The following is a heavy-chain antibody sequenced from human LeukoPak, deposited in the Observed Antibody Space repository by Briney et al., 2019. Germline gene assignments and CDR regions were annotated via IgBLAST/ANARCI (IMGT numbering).Heavy chain of an antibody. CDR2: IKQDGSEK. Sequence: GGSLRLSCAASGFTFSSYWMSWVRQAPGRGLEGVANIKQDGSEKYYVDSVKGRFTISSDNAKNSLYMQMNSLRAEDTAVYYCGRSAAAGFFDYWGQGTLVTVSS. J-gene: IGHJ4*02. D-gene: IGHD6-25*01. V-gene: IGHV3-7*03. CDR1: GFTFSSYW. CDR3: GRSAAAGFFDY.